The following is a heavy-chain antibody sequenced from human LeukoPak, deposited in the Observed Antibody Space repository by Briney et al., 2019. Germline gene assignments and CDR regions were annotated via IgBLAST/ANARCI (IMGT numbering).Heavy chain of an antibody. J-gene: IGHJ4*02. CDR2: INSDGSST. CDR1: GFTFSSYW. D-gene: IGHD2-15*01. Sequence: GGSLRLSCAASGFTFSSYWMHWVRQAPGKGLVWVSRINSDGSSTSYADSVKGRFTISRDNAKNTLYLQMNSLRAEDTAVYYCAKDLGGYLKKPGSAFDYWGQGTLVTVSS. V-gene: IGHV3-74*01. CDR3: AKDLGGYLKKPGSAFDY.